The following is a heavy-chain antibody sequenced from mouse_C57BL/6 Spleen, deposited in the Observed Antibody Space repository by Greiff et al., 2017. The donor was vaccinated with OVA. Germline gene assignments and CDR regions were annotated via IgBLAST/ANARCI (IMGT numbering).Heavy chain of an antibody. CDR1: GFTFSSYA. J-gene: IGHJ2*01. D-gene: IGHD2-2*01. CDR3: AREGGNGYDSAYYFDY. V-gene: IGHV5-4*01. CDR2: ISDGGSYT. Sequence: EVQLVESGGGLVKPGGSLKLSCAASGFTFSSYAMSWVRQTPEKRLEWVATISDGGSYTYYPDNVKGRFTISRDNAKNNLYLQMSHLKSEDTAMYYCAREGGNGYDSAYYFDYWGQGTTLTGSS.